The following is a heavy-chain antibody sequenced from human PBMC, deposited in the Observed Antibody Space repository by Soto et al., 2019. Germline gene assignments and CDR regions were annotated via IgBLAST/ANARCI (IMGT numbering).Heavy chain of an antibody. CDR3: ARGQQVSTIRGVQGFDY. CDR1: GFNISSNY. J-gene: IGHJ4*02. V-gene: IGHV3-53*02. Sequence: EVQLVETGGGLIRPGGSLRLSCAASGFNISSNYMAWVRQAPGKGLEWVSLLYSGGTSYYADSVKGRFTISRDNSKNTLFLQMNRLKTEDTAVYYCARGQQVSTIRGVQGFDYWGQGTLVTVSS. CDR2: LYSGGTS. D-gene: IGHD3-10*01.